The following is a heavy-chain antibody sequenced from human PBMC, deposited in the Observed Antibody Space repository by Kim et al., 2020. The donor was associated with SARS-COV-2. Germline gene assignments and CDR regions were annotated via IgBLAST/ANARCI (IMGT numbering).Heavy chain of an antibody. J-gene: IGHJ4*02. CDR3: ARRHSSGWYYWDYFDY. CDR2: IYYSGST. Sequence: SETLSLTCTVSGGSISSSSYYWGWIRQPPGKGLEWIGSIYYSGSTYYNPSLKSRVTISVDTSKNQFSLKLSSVTAADTAVYYCARRHSSGWYYWDYFDYWGQGTLVTVSS. D-gene: IGHD6-19*01. V-gene: IGHV4-39*01. CDR1: GGSISSSSYY.